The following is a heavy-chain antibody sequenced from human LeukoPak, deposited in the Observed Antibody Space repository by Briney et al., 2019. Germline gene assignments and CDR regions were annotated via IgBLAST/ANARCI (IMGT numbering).Heavy chain of an antibody. CDR1: GFTFSSYW. Sequence: GGSLRLSCAASGFTFSSYWMSWVRQAPGKGLEWVANIKQDGSEKYYVDSVKGRFTISRDNAKNSLYLQMNSLRAEDTAVYYCARDSGYRYDFWSPRLDYRGQGTLVTVSS. CDR3: ARDSGYRYDFWSPRLDY. D-gene: IGHD3-3*01. J-gene: IGHJ4*02. CDR2: IKQDGSEK. V-gene: IGHV3-7*01.